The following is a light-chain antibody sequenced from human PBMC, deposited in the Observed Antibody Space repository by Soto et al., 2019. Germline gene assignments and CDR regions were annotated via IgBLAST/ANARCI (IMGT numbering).Light chain of an antibody. CDR2: DVN. Sequence: SYELTQPPSVSVAPGQTARITCGGNIIESKSVHWYQQKPGQAPVLVVYDVNDRPSGIPERFSGSNSGNTATLSISRVEAGDEADYYCHVWDRSSVHVVFGGGTKVTVL. V-gene: IGLV3-21*02. J-gene: IGLJ2*01. CDR1: IIESKS. CDR3: HVWDRSSVHVV.